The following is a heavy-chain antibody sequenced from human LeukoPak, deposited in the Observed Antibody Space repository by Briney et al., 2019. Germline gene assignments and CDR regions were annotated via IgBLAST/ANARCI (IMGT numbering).Heavy chain of an antibody. CDR1: GYSFTRHY. CDR3: ARVDGSGLDY. J-gene: IGHJ4*02. D-gene: IGHD3-10*01. V-gene: IGHV1-2*02. CDR2: INPNSGGT. Sequence: ASVKVSCKASGYSFTRHYMNWVRQAPGQGLEWMGWINPNSGGTNYAQKFQGRVTMTRDTSISTAYMELSRLRSDDTAVYYCARVDGSGLDYWGQGTLLTVSS.